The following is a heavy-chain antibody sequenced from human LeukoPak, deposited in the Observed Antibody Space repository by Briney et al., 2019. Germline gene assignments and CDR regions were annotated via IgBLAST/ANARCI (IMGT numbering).Heavy chain of an antibody. Sequence: GGSLRLSCAASGFTFTSYGMHWVRPAPGKGLEWVAVLWYDGSNKYYADSVKGRFTISRDNSKNTLYLQMNSLRAEDTAVYYWARGSYYDSSGVDYWGQGTLVTVS. CDR2: LWYDGSNK. CDR3: ARGSYYDSSGVDY. V-gene: IGHV3-33*01. J-gene: IGHJ4*02. CDR1: GFTFTSYG. D-gene: IGHD3-22*01.